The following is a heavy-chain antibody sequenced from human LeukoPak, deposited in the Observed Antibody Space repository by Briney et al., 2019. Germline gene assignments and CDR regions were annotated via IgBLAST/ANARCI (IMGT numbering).Heavy chain of an antibody. J-gene: IGHJ4*02. CDR2: MHPNSGNT. CDR1: GYTFTSYD. CDR3: ARGRSYPKREFDY. V-gene: IGHV1-8*01. Sequence: ASVNVSCKASGYTFTSYDINWVRQATGQGLEWMGWMHPNSGNTGYAQKFQGRVTMTRNTSISTAYMELSSLRSEDTAVYYCARGRSYPKREFDYWGQGTLVTVSS.